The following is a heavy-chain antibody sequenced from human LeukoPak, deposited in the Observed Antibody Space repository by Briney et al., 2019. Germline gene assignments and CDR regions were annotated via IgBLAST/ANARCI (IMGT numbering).Heavy chain of an antibody. CDR2: ISYDGSNK. CDR1: GFTFSSYG. V-gene: IGHV3-30*18. D-gene: IGHD3-22*01. CDR3: AKDPGYYDNTDAFDI. J-gene: IGHJ3*02. Sequence: GGSLRLSCAASGFTFSSYGMHGVRQAPGKGVEWVAGISYDGSNKYYADSVKGRFTISRDNSNNPLYLQMNSLRAEDTAVYYRAKDPGYYDNTDAFDIWGQGTMVTVSS.